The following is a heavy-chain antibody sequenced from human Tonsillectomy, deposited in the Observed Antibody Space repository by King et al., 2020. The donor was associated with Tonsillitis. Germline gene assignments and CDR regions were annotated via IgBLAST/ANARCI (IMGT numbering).Heavy chain of an antibody. CDR3: AREVIVSGCHYEH. Sequence: VQLVESGGGVVQPGTSLGLSCAASGFIFSNYIMHWVRQAPGKGLEWVAFISYDGDATYYADSVKGRFTISRDNSKNTLYLRMNSLTSDDMAVYYCAREVIVSGCHYEHWGQGSLVTGSS. D-gene: IGHD1-26*01. V-gene: IGHV3-30-3*01. CDR2: ISYDGDAT. CDR1: GFIFSNYI. J-gene: IGHJ1*01.